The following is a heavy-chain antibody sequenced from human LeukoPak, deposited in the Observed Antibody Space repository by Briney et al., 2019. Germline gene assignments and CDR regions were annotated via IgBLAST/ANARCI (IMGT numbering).Heavy chain of an antibody. CDR1: GGSFSGYY. J-gene: IGHJ4*02. CDR2: INHSGST. V-gene: IGHV4-34*01. D-gene: IGHD3-16*01. CDR3: ARGASFNTPVMYY. Sequence: PSETLSLTCAVYGGSFSGYYWSWIRQPPGKGPEWIGEINHSGSTNYNPSLKSRATISVDTSKNQFSLKLSSVTAADTAVYYCARGASFNTPVMYYWGQGTLVTVSS.